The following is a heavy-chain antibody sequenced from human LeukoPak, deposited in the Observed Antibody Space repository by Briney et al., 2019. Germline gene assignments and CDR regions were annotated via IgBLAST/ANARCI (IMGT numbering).Heavy chain of an antibody. CDR1: GGSLSSYY. V-gene: IGHV4-59*01. CDR3: ARDGIAAAHRPVGWFDP. D-gene: IGHD6-13*01. CDR2: IYYSGST. J-gene: IGHJ5*02. Sequence: SETLSLTCTVSGGSLSSYYWSWIRQPPGKGLEWIGYIYYSGSTNYNPSLKSRVTISVDTSKNQFSLKLSSVTAADTAVYYCARDGIAAAHRPVGWFDPWGQGTLVTVSS.